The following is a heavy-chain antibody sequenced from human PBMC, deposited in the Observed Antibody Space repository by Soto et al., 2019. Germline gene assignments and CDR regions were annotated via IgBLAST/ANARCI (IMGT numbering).Heavy chain of an antibody. CDR1: GYTFSYYY. CDR2: INPSGGST. J-gene: IGHJ1*01. CDR3: ASSYYDSSGYYRPEYFHH. V-gene: IGHV1-46*01. Sequence: ASVKVSCKASGYTFSYYYMHWVRQAPGQGLEWMGRINPSGGSTTYAQKFQGRVTMSRDTSTDTFCMELSSLRSEDTAMYYCASSYYDSSGYYRPEYFHHWGQGTLVTVSS. D-gene: IGHD3-22*01.